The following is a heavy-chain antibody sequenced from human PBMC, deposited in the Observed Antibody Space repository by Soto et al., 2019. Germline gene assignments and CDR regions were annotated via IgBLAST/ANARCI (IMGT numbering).Heavy chain of an antibody. V-gene: IGHV4-59*08. CDR2: IYYSGST. CDR1: GGSISSSY. Sequence: SETLSLTCTVSGGSISSSYWSWIRQPPGKGLEWIGYIYYSGSTNYNPSLKSRVTISVDTSKHQFSLKLTSVTAADTAVYYCARQWPGHFDYWGQGTLVTVSS. CDR3: ARQWPGHFDY. J-gene: IGHJ4*02.